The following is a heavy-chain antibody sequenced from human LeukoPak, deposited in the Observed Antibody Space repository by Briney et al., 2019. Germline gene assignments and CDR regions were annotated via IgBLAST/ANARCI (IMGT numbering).Heavy chain of an antibody. V-gene: IGHV1-18*04. CDR3: ARGIEGGEGIDY. J-gene: IGHJ4*02. CDR2: ISSYNDDL. D-gene: IGHD3-16*01. Sequence: ASVKVSCKASGYFFPSYGMSWVRQAPGQGLEGMGYISSYNDDLNYGHKFQGRVTLTTDTSTSTAYMELRSLTSDDTAVYYCARGIEGGEGIDYWGQGTLVTVSS. CDR1: GYFFPSYG.